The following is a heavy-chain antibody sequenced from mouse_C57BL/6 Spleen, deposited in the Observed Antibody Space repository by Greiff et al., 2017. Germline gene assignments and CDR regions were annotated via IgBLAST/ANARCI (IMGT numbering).Heavy chain of an antibody. J-gene: IGHJ1*03. D-gene: IGHD2-5*01. CDR2: ILPGSGSS. Sequence: QVQLQQSGAELMKPGASVKLSCKATGYTFTGYWIEWVKQRPGHGLEWIGEILPGSGSSNYNEKFKGKATFTADTSSNTADMQLRSLTTEDSAIYYCARNNGYSNWYFDVWGTGTTVTVSS. V-gene: IGHV1-9*01. CDR3: ARNNGYSNWYFDV. CDR1: GYTFTGYW.